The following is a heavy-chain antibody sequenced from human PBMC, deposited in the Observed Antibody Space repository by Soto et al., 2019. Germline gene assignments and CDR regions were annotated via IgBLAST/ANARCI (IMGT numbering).Heavy chain of an antibody. Sequence: VQLVESGGGVVQPGRSLRVSCAASGFTFSSYAMHWVRQAPGRGLQWVAVISYDGNNKYHADSVKGRFTISRDNSQNTLYLQMNNLRAEDTAVYYCARDRRTGYSSGCIHFWGQGTPVTVSS. CDR2: ISYDGNNK. V-gene: IGHV3-30-3*01. CDR1: GFTFSSYA. J-gene: IGHJ4*02. D-gene: IGHD6-19*01. CDR3: ARDRRTGYSSGCIHF.